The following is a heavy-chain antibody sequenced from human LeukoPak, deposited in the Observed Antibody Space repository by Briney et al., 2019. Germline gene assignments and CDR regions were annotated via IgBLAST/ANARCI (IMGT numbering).Heavy chain of an antibody. CDR2: IYYSGST. J-gene: IGHJ4*02. D-gene: IGHD1-1*01. CDR3: AREVTGSATHFDF. CDR1: GGSISSGGYY. Sequence: PSETLSLTCTVSGGSISSGGYYWSWIRQRPGKGLEWIGHIYYSGSTYYNLFLKSRLTISVDTSKNQFSLKLSSVTAADTAVYYCAREVTGSATHFDFWGQGTLVTVSS. V-gene: IGHV4-31*03.